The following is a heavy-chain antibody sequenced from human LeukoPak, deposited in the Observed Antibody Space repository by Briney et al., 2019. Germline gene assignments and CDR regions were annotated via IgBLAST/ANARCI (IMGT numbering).Heavy chain of an antibody. CDR2: IYYSGST. V-gene: IGHV4-59*01. D-gene: IGHD2-21*02. Sequence: SETLSLTCTVSGDSISSYYWSWIRQPPGRGLEWIEYIYYSGSTNYNPSLKSRVTISIDTSKNQFSLKLSSVTAADTAVYYCARRVTRKGGDAFDIWGQGTMVTVSS. J-gene: IGHJ3*02. CDR1: GDSISSYY. CDR3: ARRVTRKGGDAFDI.